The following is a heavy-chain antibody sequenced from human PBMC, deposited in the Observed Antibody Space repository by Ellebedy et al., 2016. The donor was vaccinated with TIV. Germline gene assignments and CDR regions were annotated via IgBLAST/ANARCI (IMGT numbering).Heavy chain of an antibody. Sequence: GGSLRLXXAASGTIFNQYAMSWVRQAPGKGLEWVSSISRGGHFIEYVDSVKGRFTISRDNAANALYLQMNSLRVEDTAMYYCARGNSGFWGQGTLVTVSS. D-gene: IGHD4-23*01. CDR3: ARGNSGF. J-gene: IGHJ4*02. CDR2: ISRGGHFI. V-gene: IGHV3-21*04. CDR1: GTIFNQYA.